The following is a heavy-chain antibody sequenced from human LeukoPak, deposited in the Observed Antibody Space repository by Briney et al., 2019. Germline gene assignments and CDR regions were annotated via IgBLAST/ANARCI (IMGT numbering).Heavy chain of an antibody. CDR2: IYYSGST. CDR1: GGSISSYY. CDR3: ARSGRGYSGYDWSYYYMDV. V-gene: IGHV4-59*01. Sequence: PSETLSLTCTVSGGSISSYYWSWIRQPPGKGLEWIGYIYYSGSTNYNTSLKSRVTISVDTSKNQFSLKLSSVTAADTAVYYCARSGRGYSGYDWSYYYMDVWGKGTTVTVSS. D-gene: IGHD5-12*01. J-gene: IGHJ6*03.